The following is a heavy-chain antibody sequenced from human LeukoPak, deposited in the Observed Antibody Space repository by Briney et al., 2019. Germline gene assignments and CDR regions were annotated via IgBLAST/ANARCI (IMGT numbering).Heavy chain of an antibody. D-gene: IGHD2-2*01. V-gene: IGHV1-18*01. CDR2: ISTYKGNT. CDR3: ARDYGIVVVPAAMQRAYYYGMDV. Sequence: ASLKVSRKAPVYTSTSYGISWVRQAPGQGLEWMGWISTYKGNTNYGRKLQGRDTMPTDTSTSTAYMELRSMRSDDTAVYYCARDYGIVVVPAAMQRAYYYGMDVWGQGTTVTVSS. CDR1: VYTSTSYG. J-gene: IGHJ6*02.